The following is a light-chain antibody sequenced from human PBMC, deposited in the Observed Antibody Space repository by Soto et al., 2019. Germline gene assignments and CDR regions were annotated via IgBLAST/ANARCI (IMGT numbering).Light chain of an antibody. V-gene: IGKV3-15*01. CDR3: QQYNFWPT. J-gene: IGKJ1*01. Sequence: EIVMTQSPATLSVSPGETATLSCRASQRIGSNLAWYQQKPGQAPSLLIYGASPRATGVPDMFSGSGSGTEFTLTLSSLQSEDIAVYYCQQYNFWPTFGQGTKVEIK. CDR1: QRIGSN. CDR2: GAS.